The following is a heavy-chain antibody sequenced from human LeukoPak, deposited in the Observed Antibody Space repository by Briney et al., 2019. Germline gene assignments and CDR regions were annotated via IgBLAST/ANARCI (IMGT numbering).Heavy chain of an antibody. V-gene: IGHV4-59*08. CDR2: IYYSETT. CDR1: GGSISNYF. Sequence: SETLSLTCSVSGGSISNYFWSWIRQPPGKGLECIGFIYYSETTNYNPSFKSRVTISVDTSKNQFSLRLNSVTAADTAMYYCAKSGGYGLIDYWGQGTLVTVSS. D-gene: IGHD1-26*01. CDR3: AKSGGYGLIDY. J-gene: IGHJ4*02.